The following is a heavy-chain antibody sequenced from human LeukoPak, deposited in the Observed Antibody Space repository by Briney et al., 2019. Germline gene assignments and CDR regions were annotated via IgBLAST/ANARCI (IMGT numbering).Heavy chain of an antibody. D-gene: IGHD6-19*01. CDR1: GFTFSSYA. Sequence: GGSLRLSCAASGFTFSSYAMHWVRQAPGQGLEWVAVISYDGSNKYYADSVKGRFTISRDNSKNTLYLQMNSLRAEDTAVYYCAILAVAGRTFDYWGQGTLVTVSS. V-gene: IGHV3-30-3*01. CDR3: AILAVAGRTFDY. J-gene: IGHJ4*02. CDR2: ISYDGSNK.